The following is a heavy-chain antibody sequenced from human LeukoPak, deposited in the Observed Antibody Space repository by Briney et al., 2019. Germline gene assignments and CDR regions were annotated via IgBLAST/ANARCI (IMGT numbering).Heavy chain of an antibody. V-gene: IGHV3-21*01. J-gene: IGHJ4*02. CDR3: ARDGSDYGDYDY. Sequence: GGSLRLSCAASGFTFSSYSMNWVRQAPGKGLEWVSSISSSSSYIYYADSVKGRFTISRDNAKNSLYLQMNSLRAEDTAVYYCARDGSDYGDYDYWGQGTLVTVSS. CDR1: GFTFSSYS. CDR2: ISSSSSYI. D-gene: IGHD4-17*01.